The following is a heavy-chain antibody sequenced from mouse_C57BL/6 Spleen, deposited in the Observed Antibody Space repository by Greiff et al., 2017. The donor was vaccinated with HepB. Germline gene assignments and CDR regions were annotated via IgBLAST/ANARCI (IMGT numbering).Heavy chain of an antibody. CDR1: GYTFTDYE. CDR2: IDPETGGT. CDR3: TRWDTTVVARDY. J-gene: IGHJ2*01. V-gene: IGHV1-15*01. D-gene: IGHD1-1*01. Sequence: QVQLQQSGAELVRPGASVTLSCEASGYTFTDYEMHWVKQTPVHGLEWIGAIDPETGGTAYNQKFKGKAILTADKSSSTAYMELRSLTSEDSAVYDCTRWDTTVVARDYWGQGTTLAVSS.